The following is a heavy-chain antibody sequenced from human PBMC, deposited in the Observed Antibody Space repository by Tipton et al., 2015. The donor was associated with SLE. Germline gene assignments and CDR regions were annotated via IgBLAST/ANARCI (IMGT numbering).Heavy chain of an antibody. Sequence: GSLRLSCTAPGFTFNSHWLSWVRQAPGQGLAWVANITPKGNETFYVDSVKGRFTISRDNGENLLFLQMNTLRVDDTAIYYCASDYDERPFDLWGQGTLVTVSS. CDR1: GFTFNSHW. J-gene: IGHJ3*01. CDR2: ITPKGNET. CDR3: ASDYDERPFDL. D-gene: IGHD3-22*01. V-gene: IGHV3-7*01.